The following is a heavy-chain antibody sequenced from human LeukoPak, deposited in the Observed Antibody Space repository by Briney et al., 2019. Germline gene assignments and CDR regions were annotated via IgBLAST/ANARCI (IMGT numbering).Heavy chain of an antibody. CDR1: GGSISSYY. D-gene: IGHD5-24*01. Sequence: SETLSLTCTVSGGSISSYYWSWIRQPPGKGLEWIGYIYYSGSTNYNPSLKSRVTISVDTSKNQFSLKLSSVTAADTAVYYCARHVLGPVREENYFDYWGQGTPVTVSS. CDR2: IYYSGST. V-gene: IGHV4-59*08. CDR3: ARHVLGPVREENYFDY. J-gene: IGHJ4*02.